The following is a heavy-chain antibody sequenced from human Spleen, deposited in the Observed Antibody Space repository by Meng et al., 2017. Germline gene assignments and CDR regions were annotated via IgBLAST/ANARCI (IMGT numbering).Heavy chain of an antibody. J-gene: IGHJ4*02. CDR2: INHSGST. CDR1: GGSFSDYC. V-gene: IGHV4-34*04. CDR3: ARGPTTMAHDFDY. D-gene: IGHD4-11*01. Sequence: QERLQLVGARRCKLSEPLSLTGVVSGGSFSDYCWGWNRERPGKGREWIGEINHSGSTNHNPSLESRATISVDTSQHNLALKLSAGTAADSAVYYCARGPTTMAHDFDYWGQGTLVTVSS.